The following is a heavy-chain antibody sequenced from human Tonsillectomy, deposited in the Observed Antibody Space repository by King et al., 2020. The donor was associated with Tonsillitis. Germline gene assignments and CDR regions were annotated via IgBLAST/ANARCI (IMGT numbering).Heavy chain of an antibody. CDR3: AQRGTPYYLDTSGYYDYFDY. CDR2: IYWNDDK. Sequence: TLKESGPTLVKPTQTLTLTCTFSGFSLSSDGVGVGWIRQPPGKALEWLALIYWNDDKRYSPSLKSRLTITKDTSKNQAVLTMVNMDPVDTGTYFCAQRGTPYYLDTSGYYDYFDYWGQGALVTVSS. V-gene: IGHV2-5*01. J-gene: IGHJ4*02. D-gene: IGHD3-22*01. CDR1: GFSLSSDGVG.